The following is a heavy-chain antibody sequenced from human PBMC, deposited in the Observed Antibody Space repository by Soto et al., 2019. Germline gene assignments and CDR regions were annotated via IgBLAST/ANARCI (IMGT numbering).Heavy chain of an antibody. CDR3: ARGIEGWYQGRYYYGMDV. D-gene: IGHD6-19*01. V-gene: IGHV4-61*01. CDR1: GGSVSSGSYY. Sequence: SSETLSLTCTVSGGSVSSGSYYWSWIRQPPGKGLEWIGYIYYSGGTNYNPSLKSRVTISVDTSKNQFSLKLSSVTAADTAVYYCARGIEGWYQGRYYYGMDVWGQGATVTVSS. J-gene: IGHJ6*02. CDR2: IYYSGGT.